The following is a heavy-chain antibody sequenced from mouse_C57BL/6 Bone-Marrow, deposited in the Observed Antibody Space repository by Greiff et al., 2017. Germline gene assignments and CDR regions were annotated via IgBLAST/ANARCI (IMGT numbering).Heavy chain of an antibody. J-gene: IGHJ1*03. CDR2: INPNNGGT. V-gene: IGHV1-22*01. D-gene: IGHD1-1*01. Sequence: VQLQQSGPELVKPGASVKMSCKASGYTFTDYNMHWVKQSHGKSLEWIGYINPNNGGTSYNQKFKGKATLTVNKSSSTAYMELRSLTSEDSAVYYCARGTVVAHWYFDVWGTGTTVTVSS. CDR3: ARGTVVAHWYFDV. CDR1: GYTFTDYN.